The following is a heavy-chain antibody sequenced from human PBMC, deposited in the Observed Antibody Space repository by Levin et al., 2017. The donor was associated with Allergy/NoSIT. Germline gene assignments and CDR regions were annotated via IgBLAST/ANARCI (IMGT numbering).Heavy chain of an antibody. J-gene: IGHJ4*02. Sequence: GGSLRLSCAASGFTFSSYAMSWVRQAPGKGLEWVSAISGSGGSTYYADSVKGRFTISRDNSKNTLYLQMNSLRAEDTAVYYCAKAMGVVTAIPIFDYWGQGTLVTVSS. D-gene: IGHD2-21*02. CDR1: GFTFSSYA. CDR3: AKAMGVVTAIPIFDY. CDR2: ISGSGGST. V-gene: IGHV3-23*01.